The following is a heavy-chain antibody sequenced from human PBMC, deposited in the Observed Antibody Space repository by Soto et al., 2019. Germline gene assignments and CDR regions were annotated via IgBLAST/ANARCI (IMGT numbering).Heavy chain of an antibody. CDR3: ARSGSVVVAAIVRGARRFDP. V-gene: IGHV4-34*01. Sequence: QVQLQQWGAGLLKPSETLFLTCAVYGGSFSGYYWSWIRQPPGKGLEWIGEINHSGSTNYNPSLKRRVPISVDTSKNEFSLKLSSVTAADTAVYYCARSGSVVVAAIVRGARRFDPWGQGTLVTVSS. J-gene: IGHJ5*02. CDR1: GGSFSGYY. D-gene: IGHD2-15*01. CDR2: INHSGST.